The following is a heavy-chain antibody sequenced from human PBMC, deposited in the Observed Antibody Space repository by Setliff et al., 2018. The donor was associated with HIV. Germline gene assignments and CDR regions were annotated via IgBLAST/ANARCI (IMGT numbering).Heavy chain of an antibody. D-gene: IGHD3-3*01. V-gene: IGHV1-24*01. Sequence: ASVKVSCKVSGYTLTELSRHWVRQAPGKGLEWMGSFDPKDGKTRYAQKFQGRVTMTEDTSTDTAYMELSSLRSEDTAVYYCARGGWSYNFWSGYAFDIWGQGTMVTVSS. CDR2: FDPKDGKT. J-gene: IGHJ3*02. CDR1: GYTLTELS. CDR3: ARGGWSYNFWSGYAFDI.